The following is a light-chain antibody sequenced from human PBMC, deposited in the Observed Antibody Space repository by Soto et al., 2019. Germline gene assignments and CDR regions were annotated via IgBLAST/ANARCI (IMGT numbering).Light chain of an antibody. CDR1: QSISSY. CDR3: QQRYSRT. Sequence: DIQMTHSPSSLSASVGDRVTITCRASQSISSYLNWYQQKPGKAPKLLTYTASSLQSGVPSRFRGSGSGTDFTLTISSLQAEDFAIYYWQQRYSRTLGQGTEVE. CDR2: TAS. V-gene: IGKV1-39*01. J-gene: IGKJ1*01.